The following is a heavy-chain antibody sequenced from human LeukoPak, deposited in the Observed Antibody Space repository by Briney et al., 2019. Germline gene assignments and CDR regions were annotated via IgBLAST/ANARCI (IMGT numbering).Heavy chain of an antibody. Sequence: ASVKVSCKASGYTFTSYGISWVRQAPGQGREWMGWISAYNGNTNYAQKLQGRVTMTTDTSTSTAYMELRSLRSDDTAVYYCARLRVPAAIGSGWPDYWGQGTLVTVSS. V-gene: IGHV1-18*04. D-gene: IGHD2-2*01. CDR1: GYTFTSYG. CDR3: ARLRVPAAIGSGWPDY. CDR2: ISAYNGNT. J-gene: IGHJ4*02.